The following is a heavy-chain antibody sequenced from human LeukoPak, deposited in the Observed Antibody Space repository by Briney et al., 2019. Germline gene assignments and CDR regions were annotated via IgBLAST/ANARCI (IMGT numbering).Heavy chain of an antibody. V-gene: IGHV3-30*04. J-gene: IGHJ4*02. CDR3: ARGPSGYHNT. CDR1: GFTFSSYA. CDR2: ISYDGSNK. Sequence: GKSLRLSCAASGFTFSSYAMYWVRQAPGKGLEWVALISYDGSNKYYAEPVKGRFTISRDKSKNTLYLQMNSLRAEDTAVYYCARGPSGYHNTGGQGTLVTVSS. D-gene: IGHD5-12*01.